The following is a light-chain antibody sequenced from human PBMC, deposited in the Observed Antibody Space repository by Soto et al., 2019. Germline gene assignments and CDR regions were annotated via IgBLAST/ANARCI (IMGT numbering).Light chain of an antibody. V-gene: IGLV2-11*01. CDR3: CSYAGTYTQWV. J-gene: IGLJ3*02. CDR2: DVS. CDR1: SSDVGGYNY. Sequence: QSALTQPRSVSGSPGQSVTISCTGTSSDVGGYNYVSWYQQHPGKAPKLVIYDVSKRPSGVPDRFSGSKSGNTASLTVSGLQAEDEADYSRCSYAGTYTQWVFGGGTKLTVL.